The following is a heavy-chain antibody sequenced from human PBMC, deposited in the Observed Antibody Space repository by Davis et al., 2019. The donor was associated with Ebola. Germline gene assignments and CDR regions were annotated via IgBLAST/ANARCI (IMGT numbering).Heavy chain of an antibody. CDR3: ARHSVLGLYNWFDP. CDR1: GYTFSNFW. D-gene: IGHD5/OR15-5a*01. CDR2: VYPGDSDT. J-gene: IGHJ5*02. Sequence: GGSLRLSCKTSGYTFSNFWIGWVRQMPGRGLELMGIVYPGDSDTRYSPSFQGRVTISADESNSTAYLQWSSLKASDTAIYYCARHSVLGLYNWFDPWGQGTLVTVSS. V-gene: IGHV5-51*01.